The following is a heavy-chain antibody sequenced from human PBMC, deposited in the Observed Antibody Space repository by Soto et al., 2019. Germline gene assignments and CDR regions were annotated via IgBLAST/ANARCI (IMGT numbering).Heavy chain of an antibody. J-gene: IGHJ3*02. CDR1: GGSIISGDYY. V-gene: IGHV4-30-4*01. CDR2: IYYSGST. Sequence: QVQLQESGPGLVKPSQTLSLTCTVSGGSIISGDYYWSWIRQPPGKGLEWIGYIYYSGSTYYNPSLKRRVTISVDTSKNQFSLKLSSVTAADTAVYYCARGIYYYGSGSYPAEAFDIWGQGTMVTVSS. CDR3: ARGIYYYGSGSYPAEAFDI. D-gene: IGHD3-10*01.